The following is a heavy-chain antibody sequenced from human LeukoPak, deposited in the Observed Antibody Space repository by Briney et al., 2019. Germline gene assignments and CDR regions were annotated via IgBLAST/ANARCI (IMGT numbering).Heavy chain of an antibody. Sequence: GGSLRLSCAASGFTFSSYAMSWVRQAPGKGLECVSAISPSGGTTYYADSVKGRFTISRDNAKNTLYLQVNSLRAEDTALYYCAKDRIGSEYSYGQFDYWGQGSLVTVSS. V-gene: IGHV3-23*01. CDR3: AKDRIGSEYSYGQFDY. D-gene: IGHD5-18*01. CDR2: ISPSGGTT. CDR1: GFTFSSYA. J-gene: IGHJ4*02.